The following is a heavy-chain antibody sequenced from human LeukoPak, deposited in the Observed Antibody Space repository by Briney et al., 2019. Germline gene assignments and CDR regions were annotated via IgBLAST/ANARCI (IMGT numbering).Heavy chain of an antibody. CDR2: IKQDGSEK. V-gene: IGHV3-7*01. CDR1: GFTFSSYW. D-gene: IGHD3-22*01. J-gene: IGHJ4*02. CDR3: AREATPGVPRGLLL. Sequence: GGSLRLSCAASGFTFSSYWMSWVRQAPGKGLEWVANIKQDGSEKYYVDSVKGRFTISRDNAKNSLYLQMNSLRAEDTAVYYCAREATPGVPRGLLLWGQGTLVTVSS.